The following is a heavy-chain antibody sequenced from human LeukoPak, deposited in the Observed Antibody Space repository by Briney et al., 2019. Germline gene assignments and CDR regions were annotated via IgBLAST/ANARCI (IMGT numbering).Heavy chain of an antibody. CDR1: DGSFSGYY. Sequence: SETLSLTCAVYDGSFSGYYWSWIRQPPGKGLEWIGEVNHSGSTNYNPSLKSRVTISVDTSKNQFSLNLSSVTAADTAVYYCAASLRFLDWLLYTTSFDSWGQGTLVTVSS. CDR3: AASLRFLDWLLYTTSFDS. J-gene: IGHJ4*02. V-gene: IGHV4-34*01. D-gene: IGHD3-3*01. CDR2: VNHSGST.